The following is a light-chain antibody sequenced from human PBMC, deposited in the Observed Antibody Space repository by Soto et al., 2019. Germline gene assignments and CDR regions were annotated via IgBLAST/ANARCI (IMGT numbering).Light chain of an antibody. CDR2: DAS. V-gene: IGKV1-5*01. CDR1: QTISTW. Sequence: DIPMTQSPSTLSASVSDRVTITCRASQTISTWLAWYQQKPGKAPKVLIYDASTLASGVPSRFSGSGSGTEFTLTISSLQPDDFATYYCQQYNSYPLTFGGGTKVEIK. CDR3: QQYNSYPLT. J-gene: IGKJ4*01.